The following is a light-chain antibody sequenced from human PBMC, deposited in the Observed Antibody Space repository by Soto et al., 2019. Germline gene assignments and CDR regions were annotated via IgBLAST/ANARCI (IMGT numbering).Light chain of an antibody. CDR3: QQRNNWTPT. J-gene: IGKJ4*01. Sequence: EILMTQSPATLSVSPGESATLSCRSSQNIRNNLAWYQQKNGQAPRLLFSDTSTRATTVPARLNGSGSGTDLTITISSIENEDFELYFCQQRNNWTPTFGGGTQVEIK. CDR1: QNIRNN. V-gene: IGKV3-15*01. CDR2: DTS.